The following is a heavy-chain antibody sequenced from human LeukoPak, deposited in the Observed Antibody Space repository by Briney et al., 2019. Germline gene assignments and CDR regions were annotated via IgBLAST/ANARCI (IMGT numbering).Heavy chain of an antibody. CDR3: ARGLPTLRSPMIVVVIPFGY. Sequence: GGSLRLSCAASGFTFSSYAMHWVRQAPGKGLEWVAVISYDGSNKYYADSVKGRFTISRDNSENTLYLQMNSLRAEDTAVYYCARGLPTLRSPMIVVVIPFGYWGQGTLVTVSS. D-gene: IGHD3-22*01. J-gene: IGHJ4*02. V-gene: IGHV3-30-3*01. CDR1: GFTFSSYA. CDR2: ISYDGSNK.